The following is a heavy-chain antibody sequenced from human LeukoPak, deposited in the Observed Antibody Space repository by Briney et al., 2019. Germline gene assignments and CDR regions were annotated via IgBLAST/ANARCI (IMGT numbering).Heavy chain of an antibody. D-gene: IGHD6-19*01. V-gene: IGHV3-30-3*01. CDR3: AVSREAVAGHYYYGMDV. Sequence: GRSLRLSCAASGFTFSSYAMYWVRQAPGKGLEWVAVISYDGSNKYYADSVKGRFTISRDNSKNTLYLQMNSLRAEDTAVYYCAVSREAVAGHYYYGMDVWGQGTTVTVSS. CDR1: GFTFSSYA. J-gene: IGHJ6*02. CDR2: ISYDGSNK.